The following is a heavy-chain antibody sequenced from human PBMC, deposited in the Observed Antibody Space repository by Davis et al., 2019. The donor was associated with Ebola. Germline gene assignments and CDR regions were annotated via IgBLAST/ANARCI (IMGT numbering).Heavy chain of an antibody. CDR2: ISYDGSNK. J-gene: IGHJ5*02. CDR1: GFTFSSYA. D-gene: IGHD4-17*01. CDR3: ARDYSLPGEESPTEKNWFDP. V-gene: IGHV3-30-3*01. Sequence: PGGSLRLSCAASGFTFSSYAMHWVRQAPGKGLEWVAVISYDGSNKYYADSVKGRFTISRDNSKNTLYLQMNSLRAEDTAVYYCARDYSLPGEESPTEKNWFDPWGQGTLVTVSS.